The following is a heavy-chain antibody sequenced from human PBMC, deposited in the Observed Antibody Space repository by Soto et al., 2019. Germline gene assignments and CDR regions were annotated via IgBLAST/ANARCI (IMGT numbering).Heavy chain of an antibody. CDR2: IDNSGST. CDR3: ARGGQDFWSGPFDY. V-gene: IGHV4-4*07. J-gene: IGHJ4*02. CDR1: GGSISNYF. Sequence: SETLSLTCTVSGGSISNYFCNWIRQPAGKGLEWIGRIDNSGSTNYNPSLKSRITMSADTSRNQFSLKLNSVTAADTAVYYCARGGQDFWSGPFDYWGQGALVTVSS. D-gene: IGHD3-3*01.